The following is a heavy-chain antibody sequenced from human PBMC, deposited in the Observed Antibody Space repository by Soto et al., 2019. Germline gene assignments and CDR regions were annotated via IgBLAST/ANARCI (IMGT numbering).Heavy chain of an antibody. J-gene: IGHJ6*02. CDR3: AKDHLAVAGTPLYYYGMDV. D-gene: IGHD6-19*01. CDR1: GFTFSSYG. V-gene: IGHV3-30*18. CDR2: ISYDGSNK. Sequence: GGSLRLSCAASGFTFSSYGMHWVRQAPGKGLEWVAVISYDGSNKYYADSVKGRFTISRDNSKNTLYLQMNSLRAEDTAVYYRAKDHLAVAGTPLYYYGMDVWGQGTTVTVSS.